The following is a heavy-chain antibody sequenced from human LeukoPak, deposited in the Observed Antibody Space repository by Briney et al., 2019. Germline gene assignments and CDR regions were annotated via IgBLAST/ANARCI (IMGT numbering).Heavy chain of an antibody. D-gene: IGHD2-21*01. CDR2: IYYSGST. Sequence: SETLSLTCTVSGGSISSSSYYWGWIRQPPGKGLEWIGSIYYSGSTYYNPSLKSRVTISVDTSKNQFSLKLSSVTAADAAVYYCARVWWTRFDPWGQGTLVTVSS. V-gene: IGHV4-39*07. CDR3: ARVWWTRFDP. J-gene: IGHJ5*02. CDR1: GGSISSSSYY.